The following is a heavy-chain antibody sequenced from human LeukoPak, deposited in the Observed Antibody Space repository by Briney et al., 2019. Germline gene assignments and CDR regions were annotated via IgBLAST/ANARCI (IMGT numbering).Heavy chain of an antibody. D-gene: IGHD1-26*01. V-gene: IGHV4-59*08. J-gene: IGHJ4*02. CDR1: GGSISSYY. CDR2: MYNSGST. Sequence: SETLSLTCSVSGGSISSYYWSWIRQSSGKGLEWIGYMYNSGSTNYNPSLKSRVTISVDMSKNQFSLKLSAVTAAHTAVYYCARHGGSYSYDYWGQGTLVTVSS. CDR3: ARHGGSYSYDY.